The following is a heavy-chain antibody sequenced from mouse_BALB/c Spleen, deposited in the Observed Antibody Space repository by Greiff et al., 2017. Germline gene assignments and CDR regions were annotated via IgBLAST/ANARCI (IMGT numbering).Heavy chain of an antibody. J-gene: IGHJ3*01. V-gene: IGHV5-6-4*01. CDR2: ISSGGSYT. CDR3: TRDRDDGYPWFAY. D-gene: IGHD2-3*01. CDR1: GFTFSSYT. Sequence: EVNVVESGGGLVKPGGSLKLSCAASGFTFSSYTMSWVRQTPEKRLEWVATISSGGSYTYYPDSVKGRFTISRDNAKNTLYLQMSSLKSEDTAMYYCTRDRDDGYPWFAYWGQGTLVTVSA.